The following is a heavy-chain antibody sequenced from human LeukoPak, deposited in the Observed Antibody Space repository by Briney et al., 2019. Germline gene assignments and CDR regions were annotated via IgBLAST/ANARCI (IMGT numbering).Heavy chain of an antibody. CDR3: ARVRGSPRYYYYMDV. V-gene: IGHV4-39*07. D-gene: IGHD6-13*01. CDR1: GASFSSSTYY. CDR2: IYYSGST. Sequence: SETLSLTCTVSGASFSSSTYYWGWIRQPPGKGLEWIGSIYYSGSTYYNPSLKSRVTISLDTSKNQFSLKLSSVTAADTAVYYCARVRGSPRYYYYMDVWGKGTTVTVSS. J-gene: IGHJ6*03.